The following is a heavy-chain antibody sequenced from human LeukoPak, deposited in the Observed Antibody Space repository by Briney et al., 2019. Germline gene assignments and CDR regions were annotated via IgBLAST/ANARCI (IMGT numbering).Heavy chain of an antibody. CDR2: IYYSGST. D-gene: IGHD4-17*01. Sequence: SETLSLTCTVSGGSISSYYWSWIRQPPGKGLEWIGYIYYSGSTNYNPSLKSRVTISVDTSKNQFSLKLSSVTAADTAVYYCARATVTTPHFDCWGQGTLVTVSS. CDR1: GGSISSYY. J-gene: IGHJ4*02. CDR3: ARATVTTPHFDC. V-gene: IGHV4-59*01.